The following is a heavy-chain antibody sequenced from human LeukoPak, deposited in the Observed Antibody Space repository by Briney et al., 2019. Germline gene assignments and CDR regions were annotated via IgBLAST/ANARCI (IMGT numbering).Heavy chain of an antibody. CDR2: INPNSGGT. J-gene: IGHJ5*02. D-gene: IGHD5-24*01. CDR1: GYTFTGYY. CDR3: ARAVEMATPLWFDP. Sequence: ASVKVSCKASGYTFTGYYMHWVRQAPGQGLEWMGWINPNSGGTNYAQKFQGRVTMTRDTSISTAYMELSRLRSDDTAVYYCARAVEMATPLWFDPWGQGTLVTVSS. V-gene: IGHV1-2*02.